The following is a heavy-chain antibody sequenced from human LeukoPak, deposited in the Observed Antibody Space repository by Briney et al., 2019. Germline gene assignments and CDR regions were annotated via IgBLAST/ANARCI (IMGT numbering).Heavy chain of an antibody. D-gene: IGHD2-21*02. CDR3: VSFCVTY. CDR1: GNYW. V-gene: IGHV3-74*01. J-gene: IGHJ4*02. Sequence: PGGSLRLSCAASGNYWMHWVRQVPGKGLVWVSHINSDGSWTSYADSVKGRFTISKDNAKNTVYLQMNSLRAEDTAVYYCVSFCVTYWGRGTLVTVSS. CDR2: INSDGSWT.